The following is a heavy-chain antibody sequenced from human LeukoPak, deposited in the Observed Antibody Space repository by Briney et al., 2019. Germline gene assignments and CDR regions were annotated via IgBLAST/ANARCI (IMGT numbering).Heavy chain of an antibody. V-gene: IGHV1-46*01. CDR2: INPSGSST. CDR3: ARGSGDY. Sequence: ASVKVSCKAAGNTFTSYYIFWVRQAPGQGLEWMGMINPSGSSTTYRQKFQGRVTMTRDTSTDTVYMELSNLRSEDTAVYYCARGSGDYWGQGTLVTVSS. CDR1: GNTFTSYY. J-gene: IGHJ4*02.